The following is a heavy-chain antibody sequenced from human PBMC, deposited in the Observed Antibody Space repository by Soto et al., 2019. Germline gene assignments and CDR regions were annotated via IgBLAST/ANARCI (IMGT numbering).Heavy chain of an antibody. J-gene: IGHJ6*02. Sequence: HPGGSLRLSCAASGFTFSSYAMSWVRQAPGKGLEWVSYISSSGSTIYYADSVKGRFTISRDNAKNSLYLQMNSLRAEDTAVYYCASSCSSTSCYISLYYYYGMDVWGQGTTVTSP. CDR1: GFTFSSYA. CDR2: ISSSGSTI. D-gene: IGHD2-2*02. V-gene: IGHV3-48*03. CDR3: ASSCSSTSCYISLYYYYGMDV.